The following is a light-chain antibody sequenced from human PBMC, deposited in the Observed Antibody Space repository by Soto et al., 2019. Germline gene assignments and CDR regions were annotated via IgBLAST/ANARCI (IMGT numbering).Light chain of an antibody. J-gene: IGLJ2*01. Sequence: QSVLTQPPSASGTPGQRVTISCSGSISNIGSNTVSWFQQLPGAAPKLLIHSYNQRPSGVPDRFSGSKSGTSASLAISGLPSEDEADSFCSAWDNSLNAVVFGGGTKLTVL. CDR1: ISNIGSNT. CDR2: SYN. V-gene: IGLV1-44*01. CDR3: SAWDNSLNAVV.